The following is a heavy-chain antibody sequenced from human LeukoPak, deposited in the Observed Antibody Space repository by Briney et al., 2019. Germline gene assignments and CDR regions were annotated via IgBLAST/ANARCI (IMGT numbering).Heavy chain of an antibody. CDR1: GYTFTSYY. CDR2: INPSGGST. CDR3: ARVDIVVVESFDY. V-gene: IGHV1-46*01. Sequence: GASVKVSCKASGYTFTSYYMHWVRQAPGQGLEWMGIINPSGGSTSYAQKFQGRVTMTRNTSISTAYMELSSLRSEDTAVYYCARVDIVVVESFDYWGQGTLVTVSS. J-gene: IGHJ4*02. D-gene: IGHD2-2*01.